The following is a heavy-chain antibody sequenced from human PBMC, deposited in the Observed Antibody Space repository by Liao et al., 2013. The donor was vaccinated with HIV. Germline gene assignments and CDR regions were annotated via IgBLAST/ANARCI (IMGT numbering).Heavy chain of an antibody. CDR3: ARSNWGIGAPYYYYMDV. CDR2: INHSGGI. D-gene: IGHD7-27*01. CDR1: GGSFSDHS. V-gene: IGHV4-34*02. Sequence: QVLLQQWGAGLLKPSETLSLTCAVYGGSFSDHSWSWIRQPPGKGLEWIGEINHSGGITYNPSLKSRLTISGDTSKSQFSLKLSSVTAADTAVYYCARSNWGIGAPYYYYMDVWGKGTTVTVSS. J-gene: IGHJ6*03.